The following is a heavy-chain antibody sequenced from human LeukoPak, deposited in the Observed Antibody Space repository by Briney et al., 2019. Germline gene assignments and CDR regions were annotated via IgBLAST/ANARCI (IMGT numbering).Heavy chain of an antibody. CDR1: GFTFSNYW. CDR3: AREGSYRNRFDP. V-gene: IGHV3-7*05. D-gene: IGHD1-26*01. Sequence: GGSLRLSCAASGFTFSNYWMSWVRQAPGKGLEWVANIKQEGSEKYYVDSVKGRFTISRDNAKNLLYLQMNSLRAEDTAVYYCAREGSYRNRFDPWGQGTLVTVSS. CDR2: IKQEGSEK. J-gene: IGHJ5*02.